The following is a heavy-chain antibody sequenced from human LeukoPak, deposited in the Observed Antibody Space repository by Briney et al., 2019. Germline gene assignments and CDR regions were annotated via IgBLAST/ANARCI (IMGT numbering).Heavy chain of an antibody. Sequence: AGGSLRLSCAPSGFSLINCDMHWVRQTPGKGLEWVAFIHYDGSEKYYADSLKGRFTISRDNSKNTLYLQMNSLRGEDTAVYYCARNRVGFYYAYAFDMWGQGTMVTVSS. D-gene: IGHD5-24*01. CDR3: ARNRVGFYYAYAFDM. CDR2: IHYDGSEK. J-gene: IGHJ3*02. V-gene: IGHV3-30*02. CDR1: GFSLINCD.